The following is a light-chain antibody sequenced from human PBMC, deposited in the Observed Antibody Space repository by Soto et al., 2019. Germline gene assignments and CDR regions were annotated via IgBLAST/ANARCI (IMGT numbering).Light chain of an antibody. J-gene: IGKJ1*01. CDR3: QQSET. CDR1: QSVRTTY. V-gene: IGKV3-20*01. Sequence: IVLTQSPGTLSLSPGERATLSCRASQSVRTTYLAWYQQKPGQAPRLLIYGASSRATGIPDRFSGSGSGTDFTLTISRLEPEDFAVYYCQQSETFGQGTKVDIK. CDR2: GAS.